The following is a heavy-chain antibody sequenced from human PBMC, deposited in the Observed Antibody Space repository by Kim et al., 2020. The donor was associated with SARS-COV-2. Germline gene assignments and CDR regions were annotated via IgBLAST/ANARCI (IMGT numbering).Heavy chain of an antibody. CDR2: INAANGQT. V-gene: IGHV1-3*01. Sequence: ASVKVSCKASGYTFTLFSIHWVRQAPGQRLEWMGWINAANGQTKYSQKFQGRVTITTDTSASTADMELDSLRSEDTAVYYCARVTYYYGSGSYYYYGMDVWGQGTTLTVSS. CDR3: ARVTYYYGSGSYYYYGMDV. J-gene: IGHJ6*02. CDR1: GYTFTLFS. D-gene: IGHD3-10*01.